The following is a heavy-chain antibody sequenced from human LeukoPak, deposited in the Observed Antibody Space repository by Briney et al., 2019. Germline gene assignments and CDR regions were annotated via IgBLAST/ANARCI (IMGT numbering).Heavy chain of an antibody. CDR1: GYTFTSYY. J-gene: IGHJ4*02. V-gene: IGHV1-46*01. Sequence: ASVKVSCKASGYTFTSYYMHWVRQAPGQGLEWMGIINPSGGSTSYAQKFQGRVTMTRDTSTSAVYMELSSLRSEDTAVYYCARDRQWLVFDYWGQGTLVTVSS. CDR2: INPSGGST. D-gene: IGHD6-19*01. CDR3: ARDRQWLVFDY.